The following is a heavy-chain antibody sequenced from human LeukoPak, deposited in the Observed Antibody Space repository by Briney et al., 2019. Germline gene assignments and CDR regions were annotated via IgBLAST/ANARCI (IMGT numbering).Heavy chain of an antibody. CDR3: AGHSRTYYDFDY. D-gene: IGHD1-26*01. Sequence: PSETLSLTCAVSGGSITNYYWSWVRQPPEQGLEWIGYIHYSGSTNYNPSLKSRVSISVDMSTNQFSLKLTSVTAADTAVYYCAGHSRTYYDFDYWGQGTLVTVSS. V-gene: IGHV4-59*08. CDR2: IHYSGST. J-gene: IGHJ4*02. CDR1: GGSITNYY.